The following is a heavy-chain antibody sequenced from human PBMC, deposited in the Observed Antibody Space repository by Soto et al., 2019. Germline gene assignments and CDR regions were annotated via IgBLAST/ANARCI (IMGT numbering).Heavy chain of an antibody. Sequence: SETLSLTCAFSGCSISSGGYSWSWIRQPPGKGLEWIGYIYHSGNTYYNPSLKSRVTISVDWSKNQFSLTLSSVTAADTAVYYCARGPPHHYWGQGTLVTVSS. CDR1: GCSISSGGYS. CDR3: ARGPPHHY. V-gene: IGHV4-30-2*01. J-gene: IGHJ4*02. CDR2: IYHSGNT.